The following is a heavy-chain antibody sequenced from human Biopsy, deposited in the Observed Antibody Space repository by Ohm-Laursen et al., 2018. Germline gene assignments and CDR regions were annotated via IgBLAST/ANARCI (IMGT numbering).Heavy chain of an antibody. CDR3: ARARDDFVVVPAAFFDF. J-gene: IGHJ4*02. V-gene: IGHV3-48*03. CDR2: ISSSGATI. CDR1: GFDFNLYE. D-gene: IGHD2-15*01. Sequence: SLRLSCAASGFDFNLYEMTWVRQAPGKGLEWLSYISSSGATIKYADSVKGRFTISRDNAKNSLYLRMNSLRAEDTAVYFCARARDDFVVVPAAFFDFWGQGTLVTVSS.